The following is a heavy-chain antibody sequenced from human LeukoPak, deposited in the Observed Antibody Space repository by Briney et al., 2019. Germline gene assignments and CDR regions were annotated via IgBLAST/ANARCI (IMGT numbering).Heavy chain of an antibody. D-gene: IGHD6-6*01. Sequence: PSETLSLTCTVSGGSISSGAFYWSWIRQHPGKGLEWIGYTYYSGSTYYNPSLRSRVTISVDTSKNQFSLKLSSVTAADTAVYYCAGSYRSASISNGMDVWGQGTTVTVS. CDR3: AGSYRSASISNGMDV. CDR2: TYYSGST. V-gene: IGHV4-31*03. J-gene: IGHJ6*02. CDR1: GGSISSGAFY.